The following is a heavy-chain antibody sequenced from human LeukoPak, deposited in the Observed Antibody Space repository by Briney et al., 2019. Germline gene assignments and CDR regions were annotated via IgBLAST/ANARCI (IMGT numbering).Heavy chain of an antibody. Sequence: SETLSLTCTVSGGSISSYYWSWIRQPPGKGLEWIGYIYYSGSTDYNPSLKSRVTISVDTSKNQFSLKLSSVTAADTAVYYCARGLSSSWYDVGWFDPWGQGTLVTVSS. J-gene: IGHJ5*02. CDR2: IYYSGST. CDR3: ARGLSSSWYDVGWFDP. V-gene: IGHV4-59*01. D-gene: IGHD6-13*01. CDR1: GGSISSYY.